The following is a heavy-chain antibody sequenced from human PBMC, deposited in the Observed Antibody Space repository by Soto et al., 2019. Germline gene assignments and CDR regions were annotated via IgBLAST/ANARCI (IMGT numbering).Heavy chain of an antibody. D-gene: IGHD3-3*01. CDR3: AKGLGFLEWLLWDYYYYGMDV. V-gene: IGHV3-30*18. CDR1: GFTFNNYA. J-gene: IGHJ6*02. Sequence: GGSLRLSCVASGFTFNNYAMSWVRQAPGKXLEWVAVISYDGSNKYYADSVKGRFTISRDNSKNTLYLQMNSLRAEDTAVYYCAKGLGFLEWLLWDYYYYGMDVWGQGTTVTVSS. CDR2: ISYDGSNK.